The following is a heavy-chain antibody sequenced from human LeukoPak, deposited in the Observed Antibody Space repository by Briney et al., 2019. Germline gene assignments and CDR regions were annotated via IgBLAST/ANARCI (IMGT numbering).Heavy chain of an antibody. CDR2: IRYDGSNK. Sequence: GGSLRLSCGASGFTFSDYGMHWVRQAPGKGLEWVAFIRYDGSNKYYADSVKGRFTISRDNSKNTLYLQMNSLRAEDTAVYYCAKDEGYDYVWGSYRYNYFDYWGQGTLVTVSS. J-gene: IGHJ4*02. V-gene: IGHV3-30*02. CDR3: AKDEGYDYVWGSYRYNYFDY. CDR1: GFTFSDYG. D-gene: IGHD3-16*02.